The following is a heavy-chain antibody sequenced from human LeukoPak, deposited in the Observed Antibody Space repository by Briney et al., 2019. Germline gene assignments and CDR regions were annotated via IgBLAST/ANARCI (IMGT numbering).Heavy chain of an antibody. V-gene: IGHV3-21*01. J-gene: IGHJ6*02. Sequence: PGGSLRLSCAASGFTFSTYSMNWVRQAPGKGLEWVSFIDTSAKYIYYGESMKGRFTISRDNAKNSLYLQMNSLRAEDTAVYYCARDGLPYYYAMDVWGQGTTVTVSS. CDR3: ARDGLPYYYAMDV. CDR1: GFTFSTYS. CDR2: IDTSAKYI.